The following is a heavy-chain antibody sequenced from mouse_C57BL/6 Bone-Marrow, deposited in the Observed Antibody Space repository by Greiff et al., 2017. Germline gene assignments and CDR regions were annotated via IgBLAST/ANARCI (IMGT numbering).Heavy chain of an antibody. Sequence: QVQLQQPGAELVMPGASVKLSCKASGYTFTSYWMHWVKQRPGQGLEWIGEIDPSDSYTNYNQKFKGKSTLTVDKSSSTAYMQLSSLTSADSAIYYCARHASYVPGRYWGQGTTLTVSS. J-gene: IGHJ2*01. D-gene: IGHD1-1*02. V-gene: IGHV1-69*01. CDR2: IDPSDSYT. CDR1: GYTFTSYW. CDR3: ARHASYVPGRY.